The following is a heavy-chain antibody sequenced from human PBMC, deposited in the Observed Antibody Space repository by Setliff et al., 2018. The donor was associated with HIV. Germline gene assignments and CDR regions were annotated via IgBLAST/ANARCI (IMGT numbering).Heavy chain of an antibody. Sequence: SETLSLTCTVSSDSTGNHYWSWVRQPPGKGLEWIGYVYNTGITSYNPSLKSRLTISVDMSQNQVSLKMRSVTAADTAVYYCARVTRSGSGWFWEHYFDSWGQGSLVTVSS. CDR3: ARVTRSGSGWFWEHYFDS. V-gene: IGHV4-59*11. J-gene: IGHJ4*02. CDR2: VYNTGIT. D-gene: IGHD6-19*01. CDR1: SDSTGNHY.